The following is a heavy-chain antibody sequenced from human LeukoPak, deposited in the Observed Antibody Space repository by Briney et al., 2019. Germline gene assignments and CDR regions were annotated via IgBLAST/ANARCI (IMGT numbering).Heavy chain of an antibody. CDR1: GGTVSSYA. V-gene: IGHV1-69*05. Sequence: SVKLSCKASGGTVSSYAISWVRQGPGQGLEWMGRIIPIFGTANYAQKFQGRVTITTDESTSTAYMELSSLRSEDTAVYYCARDRVQAKNLAFDYWGQGTLVTVSS. J-gene: IGHJ4*02. CDR2: IIPIFGTA. D-gene: IGHD1-1*01. CDR3: ARDRVQAKNLAFDY.